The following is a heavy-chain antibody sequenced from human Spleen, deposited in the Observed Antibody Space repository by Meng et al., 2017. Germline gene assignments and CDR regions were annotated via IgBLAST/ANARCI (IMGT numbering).Heavy chain of an antibody. V-gene: IGHV4-4*02. Sequence: GRLQEPGQGLVKPSGTPSPTCAVSGGSIRSSNWWSWVRQPPGKGLEWIGEIYHSGSTNYNPSLKSRVTISVDKSKNQFSLKLSSVTAADTAVYYCASGPRGPDQMYYFDYWGQGTLVTVSS. CDR1: GGSIRSSNW. J-gene: IGHJ4*02. CDR3: ASGPRGPDQMYYFDY. CDR2: IYHSGST. D-gene: IGHD1-14*01.